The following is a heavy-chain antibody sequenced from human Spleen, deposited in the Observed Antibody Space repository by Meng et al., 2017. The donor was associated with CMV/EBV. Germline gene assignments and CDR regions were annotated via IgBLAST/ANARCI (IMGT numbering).Heavy chain of an antibody. CDR1: GFTFSSYS. Sequence: GGSLRLSCAASGFTFSSYSMNWVRQAPGKGLEWVSSISSSSSYIYYADSVKGRFTISRDNAKNSLYLQMNSLRAEDTAVYYCARYYYYASSGFYYYYGMDVWGPGTTVTVSS. CDR2: ISSSSSYI. V-gene: IGHV3-21*01. D-gene: IGHD3-22*01. J-gene: IGHJ6*02. CDR3: ARYYYYASSGFYYYYGMDV.